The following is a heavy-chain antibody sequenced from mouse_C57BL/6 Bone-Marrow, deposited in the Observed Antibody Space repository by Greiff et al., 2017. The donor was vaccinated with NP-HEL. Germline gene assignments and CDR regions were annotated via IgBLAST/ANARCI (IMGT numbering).Heavy chain of an antibody. CDR1: GYTFTSYW. CDR3: ARPWLLRFSDFDY. V-gene: IGHV1-53*01. J-gene: IGHJ2*01. D-gene: IGHD2-3*01. CDR2: INPSNGGT. Sequence: VKLVESGTELVKPGASVKLSCKASGYTFTSYWMHWVKQRPGQGLEWIGNINPSNGGTNYNEKFKSKATLTVDKSSSTAYMQLSSLTSEDSAVYYCARPWLLRFSDFDYWGQGTTLTVSS.